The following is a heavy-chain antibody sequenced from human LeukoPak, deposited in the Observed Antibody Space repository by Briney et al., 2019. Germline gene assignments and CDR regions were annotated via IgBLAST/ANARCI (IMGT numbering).Heavy chain of an antibody. Sequence: PGGSLRLSCAASGFTFINYAMSWVRQPPGKGLEWIGSIYYSGRTYYNPSLKSRVTISGDTSKNQLSLKLSSVTAADTAVYYCARHERWSNFDYWGQGTLVTVSS. J-gene: IGHJ4*02. D-gene: IGHD5-24*01. V-gene: IGHV4-39*01. CDR3: ARHERWSNFDY. CDR1: GFTFINYA. CDR2: IYYSGRT.